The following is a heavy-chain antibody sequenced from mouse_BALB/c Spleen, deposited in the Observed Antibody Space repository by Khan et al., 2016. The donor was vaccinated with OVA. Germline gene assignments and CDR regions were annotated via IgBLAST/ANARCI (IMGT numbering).Heavy chain of an antibody. CDR3: ARLLINFDN. J-gene: IGHJ2*01. Sequence: VQLQQSGAELVDPGASVNLSCKASGYTLTSYWMHWVKQRPGQGLEWIGEINPSNGRNNYTEKFKSKATLTVNRSSRTAYIKLSSPTSEDSAVYYCARLLINFDNWGQGTTLTVSS. CDR1: GYTLTSYW. V-gene: IGHV1S81*02. CDR2: INPSNGRN. D-gene: IGHD2-1*01.